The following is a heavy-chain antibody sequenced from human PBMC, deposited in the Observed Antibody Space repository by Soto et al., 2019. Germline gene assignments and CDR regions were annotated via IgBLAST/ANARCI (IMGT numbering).Heavy chain of an antibody. CDR3: ATSEDYDFWSGCYQFPFDY. J-gene: IGHJ4*02. D-gene: IGHD3-3*01. CDR1: GYTFTSYD. CDR2: MNPNSGNT. V-gene: IGHV1-8*01. Sequence: GASVKVSSKASGYTFTSYDINWVRQATGQGLEWMGWMNPNSGNTGYAQKFQGRVTMTRNTSISTAYMELSSLRSEDTAVYYCATSEDYDFWSGCYQFPFDYWGQGTLVTVSS.